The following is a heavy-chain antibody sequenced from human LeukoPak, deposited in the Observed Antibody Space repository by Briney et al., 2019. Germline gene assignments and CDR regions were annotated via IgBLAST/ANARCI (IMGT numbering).Heavy chain of an antibody. CDR2: INHSGST. J-gene: IGHJ4*02. CDR3: ARRVDGSGILTFFDY. D-gene: IGHD3-10*01. Sequence: SETLSLTCTVSGGSISSYYWSWIRQPPGKGLEWIGEINHSGSTNYNPSLKSRVTISVDTSKNQFSLKLSSVTAADTAVYYCARRVDGSGILTFFDYWGQGTLVTVSS. CDR1: GGSISSYY. V-gene: IGHV4-34*01.